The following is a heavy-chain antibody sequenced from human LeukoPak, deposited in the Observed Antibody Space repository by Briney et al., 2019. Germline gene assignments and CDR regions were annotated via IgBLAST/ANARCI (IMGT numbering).Heavy chain of an antibody. CDR2: VYYSGST. D-gene: IGHD3-10*01. CDR1: GDSISSRSDF. Sequence: PSETLSLTCSVSGDSISSRSDFWGWIRQPPGKGLEWIGSVYYSGSTYYSPSLKSRVTVSVDTSKNQFSLKLSSVTAADTAVYYCARVVTPREWFGGGKVGMDVWGQGTTVTVSS. V-gene: IGHV4-39*01. J-gene: IGHJ6*02. CDR3: ARVVTPREWFGGGKVGMDV.